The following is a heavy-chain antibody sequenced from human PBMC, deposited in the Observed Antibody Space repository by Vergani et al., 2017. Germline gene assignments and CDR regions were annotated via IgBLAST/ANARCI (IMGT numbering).Heavy chain of an antibody. J-gene: IGHJ5*02. CDR3: ARDSWTSELRGVYWFDT. D-gene: IGHD3-10*01. Sequence: QVQLHESGPGLVKPSQTLSLTCTVSGRSITSGSFYWSWIRQPAGKGLEWIGRIHSSGTTNYNPSPKSRVTLSVDTSKNQLSLRMTSVTAADTAVYYCARDSWTSELRGVYWFDTWGQGTLVSVSS. V-gene: IGHV4-61*02. CDR2: IHSSGTT. CDR1: GRSITSGSFY.